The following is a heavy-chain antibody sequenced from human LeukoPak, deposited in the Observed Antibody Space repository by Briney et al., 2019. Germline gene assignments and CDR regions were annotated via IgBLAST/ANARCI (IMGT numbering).Heavy chain of an antibody. Sequence: SETLSLTCAVYGGSFSGYYWSWIRQPPGKGLGWIGEINHSGSTNYNPSLKSRVTISVDTSKNQFSLKLSSVTAADTAVYYCARGTAGLRFYARPYYFDYWGQGTLVTVSS. V-gene: IGHV4-34*01. CDR3: ARGTAGLRFYARPYYFDY. CDR2: INHSGST. J-gene: IGHJ4*02. CDR1: GGSFSGYY. D-gene: IGHD5-12*01.